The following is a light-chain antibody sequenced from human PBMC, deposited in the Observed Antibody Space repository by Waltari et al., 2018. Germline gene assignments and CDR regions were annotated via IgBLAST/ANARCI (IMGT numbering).Light chain of an antibody. V-gene: IGKV1-39*01. Sequence: DIQMTQSPSSLSASVGDRVTITCRASQSITNKLKWYQQRPGKAPKLLISVASSLESGVPSRFSGSGSGTDFTLSISSLQPEDFATYYCQQSNSLPYTFGQGTKLEIK. CDR1: QSITNK. J-gene: IGKJ2*01. CDR2: VAS. CDR3: QQSNSLPYT.